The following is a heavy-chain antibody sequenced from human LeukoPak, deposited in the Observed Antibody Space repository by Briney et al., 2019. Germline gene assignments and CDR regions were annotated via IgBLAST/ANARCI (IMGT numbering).Heavy chain of an antibody. Sequence: GGSLRLSCAAAGFTFSDYGMKWVRQAPGKGREWVSGISGSGISNYYAHSVKGRFTISRHNSKTTLYLQMNSLRTEETAVYYCAKDSTFGGVIVPNWFDPWGQGTLVTVSS. CDR1: GFTFSDYG. CDR3: AKDSTFGGVIVPNWFDP. V-gene: IGHV3-23*01. J-gene: IGHJ5*02. D-gene: IGHD3-16*02. CDR2: ISGSGISN.